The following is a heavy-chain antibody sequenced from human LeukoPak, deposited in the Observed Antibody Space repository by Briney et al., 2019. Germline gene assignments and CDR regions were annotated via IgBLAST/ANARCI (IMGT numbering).Heavy chain of an antibody. Sequence: GGSLRLSCAASGFTFGNSWVHWVRQAPGKGLAWVSLINADGSTTTYADSVKGRFTISRDNARNTLSLQMNSLTIEDTAVYYCVVVVEPPDSDGFDVWGQGTMITVSS. D-gene: IGHD1-14*01. CDR3: VVVVEPPDSDGFDV. CDR1: GFTFGNSW. V-gene: IGHV3-74*01. CDR2: INADGSTT. J-gene: IGHJ3*01.